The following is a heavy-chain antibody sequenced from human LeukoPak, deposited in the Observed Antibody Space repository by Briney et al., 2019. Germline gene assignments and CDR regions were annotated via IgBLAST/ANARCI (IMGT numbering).Heavy chain of an antibody. D-gene: IGHD2-2*01. CDR1: GFTFSSYA. CDR2: ISYDGSNK. J-gene: IGHJ4*02. Sequence: PGRSLRLSCAASGFTFSSYAMHWVRQAPGKGLEWVAVISYDGSNKYYADSVKGRFTISRDNSKNTLYLQMNSLRAGDTAVYYCARGSVIDWIVVVPAALDYWGQGTLVTVSS. CDR3: ARGSVIDWIVVVPAALDY. V-gene: IGHV3-30*04.